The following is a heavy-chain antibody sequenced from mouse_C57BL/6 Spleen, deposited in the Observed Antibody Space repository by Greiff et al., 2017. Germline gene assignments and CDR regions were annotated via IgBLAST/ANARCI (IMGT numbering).Heavy chain of an antibody. CDR3: ARHPPHYYGSTYYYAMDY. Sequence: QVQLKESGPGLVAPSQSLSITCTVSGFSLTSYGVHWVRQPPGKGLEWLVVIWSDGSTTYNSALKSRLSISKDNSKSQVFLKMNSRQTDDTAMYYCARHPPHYYGSTYYYAMDYWGQGTSVTVSS. CDR1: GFSLTSYG. J-gene: IGHJ4*01. V-gene: IGHV2-6-1*01. D-gene: IGHD1-1*01. CDR2: IWSDGST.